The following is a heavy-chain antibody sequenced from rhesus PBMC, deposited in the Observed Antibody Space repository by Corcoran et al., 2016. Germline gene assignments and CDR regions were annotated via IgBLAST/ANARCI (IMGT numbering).Heavy chain of an antibody. D-gene: IGHD4-35*01. J-gene: IGHJ4*01. CDR1: GFSLSTSGMC. CDR2: IYWDDDK. Sequence: QVTLKESGPALVKPTQTLTLTCPFSGFSLSTSGMCVGWFRQPPVKSLEWLAIIYWDDDKYYSTSLKSRLTISKDTYKNQVVLTMTNMDPVDTATYYCARVPHDYGNPFDYWGQGVLVTVSS. V-gene: IGHV2S1*01. CDR3: ARVPHDYGNPFDY.